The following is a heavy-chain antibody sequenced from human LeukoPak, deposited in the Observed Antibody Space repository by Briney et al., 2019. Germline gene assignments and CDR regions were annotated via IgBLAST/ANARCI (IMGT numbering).Heavy chain of an antibody. CDR1: GYTLTELS. Sequence: ASVKVSCKVSGYTLTELSMHWVRQAPGKGLEWMGGFDPEDGETIYAQKFQGRVTMTEDTSTDTAYMELSSLRSEDTAVYYCARSDSSGYYYAFDIWGQGTMVTVSS. D-gene: IGHD3-22*01. J-gene: IGHJ3*02. CDR3: ARSDSSGYYYAFDI. CDR2: FDPEDGET. V-gene: IGHV1-24*01.